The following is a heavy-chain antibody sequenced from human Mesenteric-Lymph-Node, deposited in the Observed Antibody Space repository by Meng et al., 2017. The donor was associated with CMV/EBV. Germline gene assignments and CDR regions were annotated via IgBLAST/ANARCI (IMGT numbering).Heavy chain of an antibody. D-gene: IGHD2-2*01. CDR3: ARARPVVVAALDY. CDR2: ISYDGSNK. V-gene: IGHV3-30-3*01. J-gene: IGHJ4*02. Sequence: GGSLRLSCTASGFIFSDHFLHWVRQAPGKGLEWVAVISYDGSNKYYADSVKGRFTISRDNSKNTLYLQMNSLRAEDTAVYYCARARPVVVAALDYWGQGTLVTVSS. CDR1: GFIFSDHF.